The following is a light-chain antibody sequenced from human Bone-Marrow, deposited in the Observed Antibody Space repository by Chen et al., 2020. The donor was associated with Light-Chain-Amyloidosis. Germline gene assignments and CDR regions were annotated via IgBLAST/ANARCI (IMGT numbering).Light chain of an antibody. Sequence: EIVLTQSPGTLSLSPGEGANLSCRASQTISSNYLTWYQQKFGQAPRHLIYGSSSRATGIPDRVTGSGSGTDFTLTISRLEPEDFAMYYCQQYGTSPLPCGGGTKVEIK. CDR3: QQYGTSPLP. J-gene: IGKJ4*01. V-gene: IGKV3-20*01. CDR2: GSS. CDR1: QTISSNY.